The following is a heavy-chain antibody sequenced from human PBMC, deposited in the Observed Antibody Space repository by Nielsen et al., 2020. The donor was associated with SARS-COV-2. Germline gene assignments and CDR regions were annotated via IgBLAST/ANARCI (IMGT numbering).Heavy chain of an antibody. CDR2: FSYSGST. D-gene: IGHD6-13*01. CDR1: SGSVRSGTYY. CDR3: ARLKDSSTWYIDLDY. J-gene: IGHJ4*02. V-gene: IGHV4-61*01. Sequence: SETLSLTCTVSSGSVRSGTYYWSWIRQPPGKGLEWIGYFSYSGSTNYNPSLKSRVTISVDTSKNQFSLKLTSVTAADTAVYYCARLKDSSTWYIDLDYWGRGTLVTVSS.